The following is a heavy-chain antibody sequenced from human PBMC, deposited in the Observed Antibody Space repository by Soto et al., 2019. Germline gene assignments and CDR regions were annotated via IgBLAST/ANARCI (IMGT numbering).Heavy chain of an antibody. Sequence: ASVKVSCKASGYTFTSYGISWVRQAPGQGLEWMGWISAYNGNTNYAQKLQGRVTMTTDTSTSTAYMELRSLRSDDTAVYYCARAKYCGGDCPADYAFDMWGQGTRGTVSS. D-gene: IGHD2-21*02. J-gene: IGHJ3*02. V-gene: IGHV1-18*01. CDR2: ISAYNGNT. CDR3: ARAKYCGGDCPADYAFDM. CDR1: GYTFTSYG.